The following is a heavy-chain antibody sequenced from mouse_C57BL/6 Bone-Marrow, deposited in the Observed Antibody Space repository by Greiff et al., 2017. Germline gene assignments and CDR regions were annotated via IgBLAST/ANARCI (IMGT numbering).Heavy chain of an antibody. CDR1: GFSLTSYG. D-gene: IGHD2-1*01. CDR3: ARNYGNLRFAY. Sequence: VQLQQSGPGLVQPSQSLSITCTVSGFSLTSYGVHWVRQSPGKGLEWLGVIWSGGSTDSNAAFISRLSISTDNSKSQVFSKMRSLQADDTAIYYCARNYGNLRFAYWGQGTLVTVSA. V-gene: IGHV2-2*01. CDR2: IWSGGST. J-gene: IGHJ3*01.